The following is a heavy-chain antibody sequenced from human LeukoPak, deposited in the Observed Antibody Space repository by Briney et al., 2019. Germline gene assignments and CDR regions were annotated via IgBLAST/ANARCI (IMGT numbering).Heavy chain of an antibody. CDR3: ARGPPLFDP. CDR2: IKQDGSET. J-gene: IGHJ5*02. Sequence: GGSLRLSCAASGFTFSTYWMTWVRQAPGKGLEWVANIKQDGSETHFVDSVKGRFTISRDNAKNSLYLQMSSLRAEDTALYYCARGPPLFDPWGQGTLVTVSS. V-gene: IGHV3-7*01. CDR1: GFTFSTYW.